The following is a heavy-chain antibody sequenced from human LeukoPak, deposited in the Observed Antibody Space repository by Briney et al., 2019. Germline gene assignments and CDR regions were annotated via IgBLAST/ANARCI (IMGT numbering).Heavy chain of an antibody. CDR3: ARSGGSGWLDP. J-gene: IGHJ5*02. CDR2: IYSSGNI. Sequence: SETLSLTCKVSGDSISSYFWGWIRQPAGKGLEWIGRIYSSGNIDYNPSFKSRVAMSVDTSKNQISLKLTSVTAADTVVYYCARSGGSGWLDPWGQGSLVTVSS. V-gene: IGHV4-4*07. CDR1: GDSISSYF. D-gene: IGHD3-16*01.